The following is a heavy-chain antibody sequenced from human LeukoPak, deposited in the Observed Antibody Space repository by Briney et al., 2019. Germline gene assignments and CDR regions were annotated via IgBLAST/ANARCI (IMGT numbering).Heavy chain of an antibody. Sequence: PGGSLRLSCAASGFTFSGYGMHWVRQPPGKGLEWIGEINHSGSSNYNPSLKSRVTISVDPSKNQFSLKLSSVTAADTAVYYCASDLGIFDPWGQGTLVTVSS. CDR2: INHSGSS. CDR1: GFTFSGYG. V-gene: IGHV4-34*01. J-gene: IGHJ5*02. CDR3: ASDLGIFDP.